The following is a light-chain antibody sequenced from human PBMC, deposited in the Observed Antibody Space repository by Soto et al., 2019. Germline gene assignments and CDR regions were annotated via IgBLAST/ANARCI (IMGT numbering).Light chain of an antibody. CDR3: QQRSKWRT. J-gene: IGKJ1*01. CDR2: DAS. Sequence: EIVLTQSPATLSLSPGERATLSCRASQSVSGYLAWYQQKPGQAPRLLIYDASKRATGIPARFSGSGFGTDFTLTISSLEPEDFAVFYCQQRSKWRTFGQGTKVEIK. V-gene: IGKV3-11*01. CDR1: QSVSGY.